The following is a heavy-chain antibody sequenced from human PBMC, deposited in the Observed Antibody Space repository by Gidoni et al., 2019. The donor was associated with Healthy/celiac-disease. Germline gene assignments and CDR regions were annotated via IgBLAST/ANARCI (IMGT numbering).Heavy chain of an antibody. V-gene: IGHV1-2*02. CDR3: ARYCSGGSCILRLKTNDAFDI. Sequence: QVQLVQSGAEVKKPGASVKVSCKASAYTFTGYSMPWVRQAPGQGLEWMGWINPNSGGTNYAQKFQGRVTMTRDTSISTAYMELSRLRSDDTAVYYCARYCSGGSCILRLKTNDAFDIWGQGTMVTVSS. D-gene: IGHD2-15*01. CDR2: INPNSGGT. J-gene: IGHJ3*02. CDR1: AYTFTGYS.